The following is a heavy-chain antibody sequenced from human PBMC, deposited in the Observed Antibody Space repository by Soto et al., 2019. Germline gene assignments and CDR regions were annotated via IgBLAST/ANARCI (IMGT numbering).Heavy chain of an antibody. V-gene: IGHV5-51*01. Sequence: GESLKISGKGSGYSFTSYWIGWVRQMPGKGLEWMGIIYPGDSDTRYSPSFQGQVTISADKSISTAYLQWSSLKASDTAMYYCARPALGMATRYYFDYWGQGTLVTVSS. CDR1: GYSFTSYW. J-gene: IGHJ4*02. D-gene: IGHD5-12*01. CDR2: IYPGDSDT. CDR3: ARPALGMATRYYFDY.